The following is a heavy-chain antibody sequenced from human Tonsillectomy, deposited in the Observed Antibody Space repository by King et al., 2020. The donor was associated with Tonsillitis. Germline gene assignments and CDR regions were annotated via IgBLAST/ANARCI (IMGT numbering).Heavy chain of an antibody. V-gene: IGHV4-59*01. Sequence: QLQESGPGLVKPSETLSLTCTVSGGSISSYYWSWIRPPPGKGLEWIGYIYYSGSTNYNPSLKSRVTISVDTSKNQFSLKLSSVTAADTAVYYCARDKNEKEYYYYGMDVWGQGTTVTVSS. CDR3: ARDKNEKEYYYYGMDV. J-gene: IGHJ6*02. CDR1: GGSISSYY. CDR2: IYYSGST.